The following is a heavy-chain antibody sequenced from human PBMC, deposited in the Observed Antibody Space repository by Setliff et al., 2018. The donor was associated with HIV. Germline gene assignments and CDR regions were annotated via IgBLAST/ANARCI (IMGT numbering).Heavy chain of an antibody. D-gene: IGHD3-3*01. V-gene: IGHV4-4*07. CDR2: IYTSGNSRYT. CDR1: SDSISSSY. J-gene: IGHJ5*02. CDR3: AREREAWSAYDS. Sequence: SETLSLTCTVSSDSISSSYWSWLRQPAGKGLEWIGHIYTSGNSRYTNYNSSLESRVAISLDTSSNQFSLKLSSVTAADTAVYHCAREREAWSAYDSWGQGTLVTVSS.